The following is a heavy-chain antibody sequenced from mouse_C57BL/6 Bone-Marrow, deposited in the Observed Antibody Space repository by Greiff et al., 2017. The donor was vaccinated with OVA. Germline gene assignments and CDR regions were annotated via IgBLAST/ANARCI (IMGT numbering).Heavy chain of an antibody. Sequence: QVQLKQSGPELVKPGASVKISCKASGYAFSSSWMNWVKQRPGKGLEWIGRIYPGDGDTNYNGKFKGKATLTADKSSSTAYMQLSSLTSEDSAVYFCARSDYGSSPGFAYWGQGTLVTVSA. CDR2: IYPGDGDT. J-gene: IGHJ3*01. CDR1: GYAFSSSW. D-gene: IGHD1-1*01. CDR3: ARSDYGSSPGFAY. V-gene: IGHV1-82*01.